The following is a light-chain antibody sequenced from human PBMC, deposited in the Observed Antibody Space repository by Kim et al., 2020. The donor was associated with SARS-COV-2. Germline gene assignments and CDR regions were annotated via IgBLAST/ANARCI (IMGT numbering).Light chain of an antibody. CDR3: QSYDSSNRV. CDR1: SGSIASNY. CDR2: EDN. Sequence: TVTISCTRSSGSIASNYVQWYQQRPGSAPTTVIYEDNQRPSGVPDRFSGSIDSSSNSASLTISGLKTEDEADYYCQSYDSSNRVFGGGTQLTVL. J-gene: IGLJ3*02. V-gene: IGLV6-57*03.